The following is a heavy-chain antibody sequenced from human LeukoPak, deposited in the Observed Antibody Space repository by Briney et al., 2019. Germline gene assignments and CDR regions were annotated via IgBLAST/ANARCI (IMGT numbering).Heavy chain of an antibody. CDR2: INYSGST. J-gene: IGHJ4*02. Sequence: SETLSLTCTVSGGSVSSTTYYWRWIRQPPGKGLEWIASINYSGSTYYNPSLKSRVTISVDTSENQFSLKLSSVTAADTAVYYCARYVVYGSGKYYFDYWGQGTLVTVSS. D-gene: IGHD3-10*01. V-gene: IGHV4-39*01. CDR3: ARYVVYGSGKYYFDY. CDR1: GGSVSSTTYY.